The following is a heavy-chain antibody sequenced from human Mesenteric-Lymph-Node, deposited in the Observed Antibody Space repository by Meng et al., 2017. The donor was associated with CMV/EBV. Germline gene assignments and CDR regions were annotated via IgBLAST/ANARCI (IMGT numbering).Heavy chain of an antibody. CDR2: IYRGGAT. CDR1: GFTVSTNY. J-gene: IGHJ6*02. D-gene: IGHD2-8*01. V-gene: IGHV3-53*01. Sequence: GESLKISCAVSGFTVSTNYMNWVRQAPGKGLEWVSVIYRGGATHYADSVRGRFTIARDNSKNMLYLHMNSLRVEDTAVYYCARDPEWGVMGVWGQGTTVTVSS. CDR3: ARDPEWGVMGV.